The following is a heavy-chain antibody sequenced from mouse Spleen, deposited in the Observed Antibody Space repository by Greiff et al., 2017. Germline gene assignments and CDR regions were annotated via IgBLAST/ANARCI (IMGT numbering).Heavy chain of an antibody. Sequence: EVKLEESGGGLVQPGGSRKLSCAASGFTFSSFGMHWVRQAPEKGLEWVAYISSGSSTIYYADTVKGRFTISRDNPKNTLFLQMTSLRSEDTAMYYCARDDYGTFDYWGQGTTLTVSS. CDR2: ISSGSSTI. V-gene: IGHV5-17*02. J-gene: IGHJ2*01. CDR1: GFTFSSFG. D-gene: IGHD2-4*01. CDR3: ARDDYGTFDY.